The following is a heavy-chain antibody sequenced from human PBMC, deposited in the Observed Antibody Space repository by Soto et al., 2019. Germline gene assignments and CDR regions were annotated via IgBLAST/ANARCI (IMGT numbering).Heavy chain of an antibody. CDR2: IYHSGGT. CDR3: ARYCSGVVAVGDWFDP. J-gene: IGHJ5*02. Sequence: PSETLSLTCAVSGGSISSGGYSWSWIRQPPGKGLEWIGYIYHSGGTYYNPSLKSRVTISVDRSKNQFSLKLSSVTAADTAVYYCARYCSGVVAVGDWFDPWGQGTLVTVS. D-gene: IGHD2-15*01. CDR1: GGSISSGGYS. V-gene: IGHV4-30-2*01.